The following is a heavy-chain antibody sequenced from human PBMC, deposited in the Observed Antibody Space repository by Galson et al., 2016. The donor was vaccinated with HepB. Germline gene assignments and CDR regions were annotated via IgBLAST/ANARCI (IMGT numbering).Heavy chain of an antibody. CDR1: GSTFSSYG. Sequence: SLRLSCAASGSTFSSYGMHWVRQAPGKGLEWVAVIWYDESNTYYADSVKGRFTISRDNSKNTLYLQMNSLRAEDTAVYYCARDGVVVPAAIYYYYYMDVWGKGTTVTVSS. CDR2: IWYDESNT. J-gene: IGHJ6*03. CDR3: ARDGVVVPAAIYYYYYMDV. V-gene: IGHV3-33*01. D-gene: IGHD2-2*01.